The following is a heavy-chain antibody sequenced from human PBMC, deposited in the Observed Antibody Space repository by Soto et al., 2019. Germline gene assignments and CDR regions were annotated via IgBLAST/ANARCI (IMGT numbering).Heavy chain of an antibody. V-gene: IGHV4-31*03. CDR1: GGSISSGGYY. CDR2: IYYSGST. Sequence: SETLSLTCTVSGGSISSGGYYWSWIRQHPGKGLEWIGYIYYSGSTYYNPSLKSRVTISVDTSKNQFSLKLGSVTAADTAVYYCARSIVATINVWFDPWGQGTLVTVSS. D-gene: IGHD5-12*01. J-gene: IGHJ5*02. CDR3: ARSIVATINVWFDP.